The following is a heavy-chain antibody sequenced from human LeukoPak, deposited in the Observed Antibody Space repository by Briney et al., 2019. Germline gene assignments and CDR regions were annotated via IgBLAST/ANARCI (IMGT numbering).Heavy chain of an antibody. CDR2: IYSSGST. CDR1: GGSISSSSYY. J-gene: IGHJ5*02. D-gene: IGHD6-13*01. V-gene: IGHV4-39*01. Sequence: SDTLSLTCTVSGGSISSSSYYWGWTRQPPGQGLEWLGTIYSSGSTYYNASLKSRVTISVDTSKNQFSLKLSSVTAADTALYYCARHKRRDSSPNWFDPWGQGTLVTVSS. CDR3: ARHKRRDSSPNWFDP.